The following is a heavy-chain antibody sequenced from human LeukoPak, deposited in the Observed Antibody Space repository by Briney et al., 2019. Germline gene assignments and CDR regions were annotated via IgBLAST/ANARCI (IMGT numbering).Heavy chain of an antibody. Sequence: GGSLRLSFAATGFIFSDYYMSWIRQAPGEGLEWISYLTSRSSGSTKYYADSVKGRFSISRDNAKNSLYLQMNSLRVEDTAVYYCARIPAWLGAFGYFDLWGRGTQLTVSS. V-gene: IGHV3-11*01. J-gene: IGHJ2*01. CDR1: GFIFSDYY. CDR3: ARIPAWLGAFGYFDL. D-gene: IGHD3-10*01. CDR2: LTSRSSGSTK.